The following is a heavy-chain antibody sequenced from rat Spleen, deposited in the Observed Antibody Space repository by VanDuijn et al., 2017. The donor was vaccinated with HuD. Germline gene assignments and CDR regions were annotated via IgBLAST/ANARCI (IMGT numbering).Heavy chain of an antibody. J-gene: IGHJ4*01. CDR2: ISAGGRNT. Sequence: EVQLVESGGGLVQPGRSLKLSCAASGFTFINYDMAWVRQAPTKGLELIASISAGGRNTYYRDSVKGRFTISRDNAKNTQYLQMDSLRSEDTATYYCARLYSTYINGDVMDAWGQGASVTVSS. CDR1: GFTFINYD. D-gene: IGHD1-2*01. V-gene: IGHV5S13*01. CDR3: ARLYSTYINGDVMDA.